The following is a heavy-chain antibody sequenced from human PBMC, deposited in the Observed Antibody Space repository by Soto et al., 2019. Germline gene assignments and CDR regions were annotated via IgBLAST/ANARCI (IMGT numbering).Heavy chain of an antibody. D-gene: IGHD6-19*01. J-gene: IGHJ6*02. V-gene: IGHV3-30*18. CDR2: ISYDGTNK. CDR3: AKDRGSGCNYYGMDV. Sequence: QVQLVESGGGVVQPGRSLRLSCAASGFTFSTYGMHWVRQAPGKGLEWVAVISYDGTNKYFGDSVKGRYIISRDNSKNTLYLQMNSLRPEDTAVYHCAKDRGSGCNYYGMDVWGQGTTVTVSS. CDR1: GFTFSTYG.